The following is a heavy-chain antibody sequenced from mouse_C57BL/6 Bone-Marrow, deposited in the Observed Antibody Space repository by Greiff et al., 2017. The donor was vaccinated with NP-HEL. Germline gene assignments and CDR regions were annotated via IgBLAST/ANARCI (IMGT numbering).Heavy chain of an antibody. CDR2: IWGVGST. D-gene: IGHD2-3*01. V-gene: IGHV2-6*01. Sequence: VMLVESGPGLVAPSQSLSITCTVSGFSLTSYGVDWVRQSPGKGLEWLGVIWGVGSTNYNSALKSRLSISKGNSKSQVFLKMNSLQTDDTAMYYCASDPFYDGGFAYWGQGTLVTVSA. CDR3: ASDPFYDGGFAY. J-gene: IGHJ3*01. CDR1: GFSLTSYG.